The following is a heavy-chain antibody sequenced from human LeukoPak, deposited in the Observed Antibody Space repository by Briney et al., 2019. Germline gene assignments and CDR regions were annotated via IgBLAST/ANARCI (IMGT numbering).Heavy chain of an antibody. CDR2: IYYSGST. V-gene: IGHV4-59*08. CDR1: GDSISSYY. CDR3: ARRSGYYYGMDV. J-gene: IGHJ6*02. Sequence: PSETLSLTCTVSGDSISSYYWSWIRQPPGKGLEWIGYIYYSGSTNYNPSLKSRVTISVDTSKNQFSLKLSSVTAADTAVYYCARRSGYYYGMDVWGQGTTVTVSS.